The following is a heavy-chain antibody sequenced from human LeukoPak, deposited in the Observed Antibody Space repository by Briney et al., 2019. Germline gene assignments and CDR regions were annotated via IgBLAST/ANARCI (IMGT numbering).Heavy chain of an antibody. Sequence: GGSLRLSCAASGFTFSSYGMHWVRQAPGKGLEWVAVISYDGSNKYYADSVKGRFTISRDNSKNTLYLQMNSLRAEDTAVYYCAKDLSGGIVGATLDYWGQGTLVTVSS. CDR2: ISYDGSNK. CDR1: GFTFSSYG. J-gene: IGHJ4*02. CDR3: AKDLSGGIVGATLDY. V-gene: IGHV3-30*18. D-gene: IGHD1-26*01.